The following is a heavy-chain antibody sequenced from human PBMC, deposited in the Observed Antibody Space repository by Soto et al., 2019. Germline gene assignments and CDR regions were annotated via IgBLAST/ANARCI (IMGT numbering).Heavy chain of an antibody. CDR1: GGTFSSYT. Sequence: ASVKVSCKASGGTFSSYTISWVRQAPGQGLEWMGRIIPILGIANYAQKFQGRVTITADKSTSTAYMELSSLRSEDTAVYYCARARYCTNGVCSRTYYFDYWGQGTLVTVSA. J-gene: IGHJ4*02. CDR2: IIPILGIA. CDR3: ARARYCTNGVCSRTYYFDY. D-gene: IGHD2-8*01. V-gene: IGHV1-69*02.